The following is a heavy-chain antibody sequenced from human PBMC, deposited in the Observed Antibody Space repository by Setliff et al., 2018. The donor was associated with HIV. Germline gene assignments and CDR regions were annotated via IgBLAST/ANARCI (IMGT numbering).Heavy chain of an antibody. CDR2: IYYSGST. V-gene: IGHV4-39*01. J-gene: IGHJ5*02. D-gene: IGHD6-19*01. CDR1: AGSIRSSTYY. CDR3: ARRTYGSGRFDP. Sequence: PSETLSLTCTVSAGSIRSSTYYWAWIRQPPGKGLEWIGTIYYSGSTYYNPSLKSRATISVDMSKNQFSLRLSSVTAADTAVYYCARRTYGSGRFDPWGQGQWSTSPQ.